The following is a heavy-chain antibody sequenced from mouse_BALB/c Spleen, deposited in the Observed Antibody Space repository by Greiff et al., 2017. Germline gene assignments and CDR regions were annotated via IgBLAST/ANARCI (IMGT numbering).Heavy chain of an antibody. CDR1: GFTFSSYT. CDR2: ISSGGSYT. V-gene: IGHV5-6-4*01. CDR3: TRDRGGNPKYAMDY. J-gene: IGHJ4*01. Sequence: EVMLVESGGGLVKPGGSLKLSCAASGFTFSSYTMSWVRQTPEKRLEWVATISSGGSYTYYPDSVKGRFTISRDNAKNTLYLQMSSLKSEDTAMYYCTRDRGGNPKYAMDYWGQGTSVTVSS. D-gene: IGHD2-1*01.